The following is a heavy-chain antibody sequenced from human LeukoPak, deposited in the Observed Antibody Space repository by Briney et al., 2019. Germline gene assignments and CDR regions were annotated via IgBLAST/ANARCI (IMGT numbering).Heavy chain of an antibody. D-gene: IGHD6-13*01. CDR1: GFTFSSYS. V-gene: IGHV3-48*02. Sequence: GGSLRLSCAASGFTFSSYSMNWVRQAPGKGLEWVSYISSSSSTIYYADSVKGRFTISRDNAKNSLYLQMNSLRDEDTAVYYCARDGVSSSWYDYYYYYGMDVWGQGTTVTVSS. CDR2: ISSSSSTI. CDR3: ARDGVSSSWYDYYYYYGMDV. J-gene: IGHJ6*02.